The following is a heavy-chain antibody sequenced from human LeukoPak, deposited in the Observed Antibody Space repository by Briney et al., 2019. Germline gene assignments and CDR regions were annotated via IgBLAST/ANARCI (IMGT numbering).Heavy chain of an antibody. CDR2: IYYSGST. V-gene: IGHV4-59*01. CDR1: GGSISSYY. J-gene: IGHJ5*02. D-gene: IGHD1-14*01. CDR3: ARSPEVDWFDP. Sequence: PSETLSLTCTVSGGSISSYYWSWIRQPPGKRLEWIGYIYYSGSTNYNPSLKSRVTISVDTSKNQFSLKLSSVTAADTAVYYCARSPEVDWFDPWGQGTLVTVSS.